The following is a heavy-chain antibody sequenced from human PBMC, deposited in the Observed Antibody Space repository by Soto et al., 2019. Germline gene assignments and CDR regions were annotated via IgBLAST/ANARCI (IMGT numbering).Heavy chain of an antibody. V-gene: IGHV1-8*01. CDR2: MNPNSGNT. J-gene: IGHJ4*02. CDR3: AREIPIAVAATDDY. Sequence: QVQLVQSGAEVKKPGASVKVSCKASGYTFTSYDINWVRQATGQGLEWMGWMNPNSGNTGYAQKFQGRVTMTRNTSISTAYMELSSLRSEDTVVYYCAREIPIAVAATDDYWGQGTLVTVSS. CDR1: GYTFTSYD. D-gene: IGHD6-19*01.